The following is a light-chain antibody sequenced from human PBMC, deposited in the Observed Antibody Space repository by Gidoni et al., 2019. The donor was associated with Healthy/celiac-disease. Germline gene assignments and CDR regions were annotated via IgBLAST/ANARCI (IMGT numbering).Light chain of an antibody. J-gene: IGKJ5*01. CDR1: QDISNY. CDR2: DAS. V-gene: IGKV1-33*01. Sequence: DIPMTQSPSSLSASVGDRVTITCQASQDISNYLTWYQQKPGKAPKLLIYDASNLETGVPSRFSGSGSGTDFTFTISSLQPEDIATYYCQQYDNLPATFGQGTRLEIK. CDR3: QQYDNLPAT.